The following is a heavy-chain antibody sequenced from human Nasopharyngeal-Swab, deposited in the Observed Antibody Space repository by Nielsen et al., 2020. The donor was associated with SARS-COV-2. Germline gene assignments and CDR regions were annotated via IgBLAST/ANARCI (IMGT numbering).Heavy chain of an antibody. V-gene: IGHV3-30*04. Sequence: GGSLRLSCAASGFTSSRYAMHWLRQATGKGREWVAVISYDGSNKYYADSVKGRFTISRDNSKNTLYLQMNSLRAEDTAVYYCARDAGGGYSYGWTYYYYGMDVWGQGTTVTVSS. CDR2: ISYDGSNK. CDR1: GFTSSRYA. CDR3: ARDAGGGYSYGWTYYYYGMDV. J-gene: IGHJ6*02. D-gene: IGHD5-18*01.